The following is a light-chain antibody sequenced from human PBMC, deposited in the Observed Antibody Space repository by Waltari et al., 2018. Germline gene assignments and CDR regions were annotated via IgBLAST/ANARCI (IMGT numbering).Light chain of an antibody. CDR2: DAS. CDR3: QQRDSCWT. Sequence: EIVLTQSPATLSLSPGERATLSCRASQSISSYLAWYQQKPGQAPRLLIYDASNRATGIPARFSGGGSGTDFTLTISSLEPEDFAVYYCQQRDSCWTFGQGTKVEIK. J-gene: IGKJ1*01. V-gene: IGKV3-11*01. CDR1: QSISSY.